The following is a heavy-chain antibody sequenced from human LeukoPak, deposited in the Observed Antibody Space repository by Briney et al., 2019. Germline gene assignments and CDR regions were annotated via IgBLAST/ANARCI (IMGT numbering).Heavy chain of an antibody. J-gene: IGHJ5*02. CDR3: ARRIYHSVWFDP. V-gene: IGHV5-51*01. CDR1: GYSFTSYW. D-gene: IGHD2-15*01. Sequence: GESLKISCKGSGYSFTSYWIGWVRQMPGKGLEWMGIIYPGDSETRYSPSFQGQVTISVDKSTRTAYLQWDTLKASDTAMYYCARRIYHSVWFDPWGQGTLVTVSS. CDR2: IYPGDSET.